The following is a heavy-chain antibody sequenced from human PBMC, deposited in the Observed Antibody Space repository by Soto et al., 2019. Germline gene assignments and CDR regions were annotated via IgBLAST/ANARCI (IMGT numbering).Heavy chain of an antibody. V-gene: IGHV4-4*02. J-gene: IGHJ4*02. CDR2: IYRTGST. CDR3: ASRDRRTCVDC. CDR1: GGSFTSNNW. Sequence: SETLSLTCAVCGGSFTSNNWWTWVREPPGEGLEWIGEIYRTGSTNYNPSLKSRVTISLDKCERHFSLRLTSRTAADTAVDPGASRDRRTCVDCRGQGNLMTGSS.